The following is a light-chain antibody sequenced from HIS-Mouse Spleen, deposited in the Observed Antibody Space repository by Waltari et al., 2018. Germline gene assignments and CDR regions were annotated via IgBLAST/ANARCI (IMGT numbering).Light chain of an antibody. V-gene: IGLV2-11*01. Sequence: LTQPRSVSGSPGQSVTISCTGTSSDVGGYNYVSWYQQHPGKAPKLMIYDVSKRPSGVPDRFSGSKSGNTASLTISGLQAEDEADYYCCSYAGSYPVVFGGGTKLTVL. CDR3: CSYAGSYPVV. CDR2: DVS. J-gene: IGLJ2*01. CDR1: SSDVGGYNY.